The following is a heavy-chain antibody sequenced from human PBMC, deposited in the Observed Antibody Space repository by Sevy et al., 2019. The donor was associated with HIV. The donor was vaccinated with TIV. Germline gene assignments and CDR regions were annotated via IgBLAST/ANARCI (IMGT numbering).Heavy chain of an antibody. CDR3: AKDFTGYNGMDV. CDR2: ISYDGNNK. D-gene: IGHD3-9*01. V-gene: IGHV3-30*18. J-gene: IGHJ6*02. Sequence: RGSLRLSCAASGFTFSNYGMHWVRQAPGKGLEWVAVISYDGNNKFYGGSVKGRFTISRDTSKNTLYLQMNSLRVEDTAVYYCAKDFTGYNGMDVWGQGTMVTVSS. CDR1: GFTFSNYG.